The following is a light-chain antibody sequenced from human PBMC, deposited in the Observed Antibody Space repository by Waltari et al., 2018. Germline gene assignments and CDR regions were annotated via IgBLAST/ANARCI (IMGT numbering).Light chain of an antibody. V-gene: IGLV2-14*01. Sequence: QSALTQPASVSGSPGQSITISCSGASSDIGGSKFVSWYQQPPDKAPKLMIYEVSKRPSGVSNRFSGTKSDNTASLTISGLQAEDEGDYYCASYTSVSTLVVFGGGTKLTVL. CDR1: SSDIGGSKF. CDR2: EVS. J-gene: IGLJ2*01. CDR3: ASYTSVSTLVV.